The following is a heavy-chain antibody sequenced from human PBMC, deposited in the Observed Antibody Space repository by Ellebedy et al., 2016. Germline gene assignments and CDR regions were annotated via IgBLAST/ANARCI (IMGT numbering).Heavy chain of an antibody. CDR1: RLTFSSYP. V-gene: IGHV3-48*01. J-gene: IGHJ4*02. D-gene: IGHD3-22*01. CDR3: ARDGPLRYVDSSGYHDPFEN. Sequence: GESLKISCAASRLTFSSYPMNWVRQAPGKGLEWVSYISSSSSTIYYADSVKGRFTISRDNAKNSLYLQMDSLRAEDTAVYYCARDGPLRYVDSSGYHDPFENWGQGTLVTVSS. CDR2: ISSSSSTI.